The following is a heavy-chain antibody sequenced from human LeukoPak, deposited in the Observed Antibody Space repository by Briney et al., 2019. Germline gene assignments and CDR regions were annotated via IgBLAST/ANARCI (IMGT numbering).Heavy chain of an antibody. J-gene: IGHJ4*02. D-gene: IGHD3-22*01. V-gene: IGHV4-59*01. CDR1: GASISSYY. CDR2: IYYSGSI. CDR3: ARENPSGYYNRPIDY. Sequence: SETLSLTCTVPGASISSYYWSWIRQPPGKGLEWIGDIYYSGSIKYNPSLKSRVTMSVDTSKNQFSLKLSSVTAADTAIYYCARENPSGYYNRPIDYWGQGTLVTVSS.